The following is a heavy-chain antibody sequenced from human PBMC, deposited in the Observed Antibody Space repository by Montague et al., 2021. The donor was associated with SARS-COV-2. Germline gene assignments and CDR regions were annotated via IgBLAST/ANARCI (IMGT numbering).Heavy chain of an antibody. D-gene: IGHD1-7*01. V-gene: IGHV3-53*04. CDR1: GFTVSSNY. CDR3: ARGPFDWNYLDYYYYMDV. Sequence: SLSLSFAASGFTVSSNYMSWVRQAPGKGLEWVSVIYSGGSTYYADSVKGRFTISRHNSKNTLYLQMNSLRAEDTAVYYCARGPFDWNYLDYYYYMDVWGKGTTVTVSS. CDR2: IYSGGST. J-gene: IGHJ6*03.